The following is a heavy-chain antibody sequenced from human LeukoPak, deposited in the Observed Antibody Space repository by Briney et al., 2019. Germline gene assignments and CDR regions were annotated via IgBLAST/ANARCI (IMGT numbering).Heavy chain of an antibody. CDR3: ARVPYDFWSGYYGAFDI. V-gene: IGHV4-61*02. D-gene: IGHD3-3*01. CDR2: IYTSGST. Sequence: PSQTLSLTCTVSGGSISSGSYYWSWIRQPAGKGLEWIGRIYTSGSTNYNPSLKSRVTISVDTSKSQFSLKLSSVTAADTAVYYRARVPYDFWSGYYGAFDIWGQGTMVTFSS. CDR1: GGSISSGSYY. J-gene: IGHJ3*02.